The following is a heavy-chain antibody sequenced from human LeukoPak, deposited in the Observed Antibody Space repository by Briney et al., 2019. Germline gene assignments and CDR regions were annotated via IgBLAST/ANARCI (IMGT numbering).Heavy chain of an antibody. V-gene: IGHV4-59*08. J-gene: IGHJ6*02. D-gene: IGHD6-13*01. CDR2: IYYSGST. Sequence: SETLSLTCAVYGGSFSGYYWSWIRQPPGKGLEWIGYIYYSGSTNYNPSLKSRVTISVDTSKNQFSLKLSSVTAADTAVYYCACTSSSWYLNYYYGMDVWGQGTTVTVSS. CDR1: GGSFSGYY. CDR3: ACTSSSWYLNYYYGMDV.